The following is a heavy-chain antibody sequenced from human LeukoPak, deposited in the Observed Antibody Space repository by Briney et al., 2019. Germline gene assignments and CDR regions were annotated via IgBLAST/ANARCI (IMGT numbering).Heavy chain of an antibody. CDR2: MYHSGST. J-gene: IGHJ5*02. Sequence: SETLSLTFIVSGYSISSGYYWGWIRQPPGKGLEWIGSMYHSGSTYYNPSLESRVTMSVDTSKNQFSLKLSSVTAADTAVYYCARVPGPNWFDPWGQGTLVTVPS. CDR1: GYSISSGYY. V-gene: IGHV4-38-2*02. CDR3: ARVPGPNWFDP.